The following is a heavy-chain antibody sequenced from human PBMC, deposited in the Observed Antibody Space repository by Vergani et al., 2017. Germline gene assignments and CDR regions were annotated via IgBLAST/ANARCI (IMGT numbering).Heavy chain of an antibody. Sequence: EVQLVQSGAEVKKPGATVKISCKVSGYTFTDYYMHWVQQAPGKGLEWMGLVDPEDGETIYAEKFQGRVTMTRDTSISTAYMELSRLRSDDTAVYYCASCTNGVCYRDYYGMDVWGQGTTVTVSS. CDR1: GYTFTDYY. CDR3: ASCTNGVCYRDYYGMDV. V-gene: IGHV1-69-2*01. CDR2: VDPEDGET. D-gene: IGHD2-8*01. J-gene: IGHJ6*02.